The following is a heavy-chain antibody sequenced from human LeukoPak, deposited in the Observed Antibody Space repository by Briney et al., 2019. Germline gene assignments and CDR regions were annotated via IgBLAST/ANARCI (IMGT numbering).Heavy chain of an antibody. CDR1: GGSFSGYY. CDR2: INHSGST. D-gene: IGHD5-18*01. Sequence: SETLSLTCAVYGGSFSGYYWSWIRQPPGKGLEWIGEINHSGSTNYNPSLKSRVTTSVDTSKNQFSLKLSSVTAADTAVYYCARVSGYSYGYFDYWGQGTLVTVSS. J-gene: IGHJ4*02. V-gene: IGHV4-34*01. CDR3: ARVSGYSYGYFDY.